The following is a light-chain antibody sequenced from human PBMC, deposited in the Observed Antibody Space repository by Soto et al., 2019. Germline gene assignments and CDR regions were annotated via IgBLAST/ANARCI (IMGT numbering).Light chain of an antibody. V-gene: IGLV2-8*01. J-gene: IGLJ1*01. CDR3: SSYAGSNIYV. CDR2: DVS. CDR1: SSDVGGYNY. Sequence: QSVLTQPPSASGSPGQSVTISCTGTSSDVGGYNYVSWYQQHPGRAPKVMIYDVSERPSGVPDRFSGSKSGNTASLTVSGLQAEDEADYYCSSYAGSNIYVFGTGTKVTVL.